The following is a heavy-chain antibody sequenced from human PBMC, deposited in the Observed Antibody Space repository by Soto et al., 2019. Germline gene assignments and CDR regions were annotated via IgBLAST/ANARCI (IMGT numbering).Heavy chain of an antibody. CDR2: ICYSGST. D-gene: IGHD6-13*01. CDR3: ARVPYSSSWYSWFDP. V-gene: IGHV4-59*11. J-gene: IGHJ5*02. Sequence: SETLSLTCTVSGGSISSHYWIWLRQPQRKGLERIGYICYSGSTNYNPSLKSRGTISVDTSKNQFSLKLSSVTAADTAVYYCARVPYSSSWYSWFDPWGQGTLVTVSS. CDR1: GGSISSHY.